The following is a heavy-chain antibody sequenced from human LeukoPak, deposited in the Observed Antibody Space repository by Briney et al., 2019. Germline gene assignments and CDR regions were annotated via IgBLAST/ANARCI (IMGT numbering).Heavy chain of an antibody. Sequence: ETLSLTCTVSGGSISSYYWSWVRQAPGKGLEWVSSISSSSSYIYYADSVKGRFTISRDNAKNSLYLQMDSLRAEDTAVYYCARDHGDYVLSYYGMDVWGQGTTVTVSS. V-gene: IGHV3-21*01. CDR3: ARDHGDYVLSYYGMDV. D-gene: IGHD4-17*01. J-gene: IGHJ6*02. CDR1: GGSISSYY. CDR2: ISSSSSYI.